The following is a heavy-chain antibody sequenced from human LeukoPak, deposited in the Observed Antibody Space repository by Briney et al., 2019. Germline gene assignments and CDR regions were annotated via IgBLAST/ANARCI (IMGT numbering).Heavy chain of an antibody. CDR1: GYTFTSYA. D-gene: IGHD6-19*01. J-gene: IGHJ4*02. Sequence: GASVKVSCKASGYTFTSYAMNWVRQAPGQWLEWMGWINTNTGNPTYAQGFTGRFVFSLDTSVSTAYLQISSLKAEDTAVYYCARDPFIAVAGEFDYWGQGTLVTVSS. CDR3: ARDPFIAVAGEFDY. CDR2: INTNTGNP. V-gene: IGHV7-4-1*02.